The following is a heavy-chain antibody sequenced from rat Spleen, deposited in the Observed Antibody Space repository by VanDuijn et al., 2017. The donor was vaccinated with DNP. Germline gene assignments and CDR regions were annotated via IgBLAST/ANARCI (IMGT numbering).Heavy chain of an antibody. CDR2: ISPSGGST. V-gene: IGHV5-19*01. Sequence: EVQLVESGGGLVQPGRSLKLSCAASGFTFSNYGMHWIRQAPTKGLEWVASISPSGGSTYYRDSVKGRFTISRDNAKSTLYLQMDSLRSEDSATYYCARQALRRLYWFAYWGQGTLVTVSS. D-gene: IGHD1-11*01. CDR1: GFTFSNYG. J-gene: IGHJ3*01. CDR3: ARQALRRLYWFAY.